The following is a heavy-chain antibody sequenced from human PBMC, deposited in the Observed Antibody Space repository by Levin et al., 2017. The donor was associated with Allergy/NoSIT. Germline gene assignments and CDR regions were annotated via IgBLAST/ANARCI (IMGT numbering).Heavy chain of an antibody. J-gene: IGHJ5*02. CDR1: GGSFSGYY. V-gene: IGHV4-34*01. Sequence: PSETLSLTCAVYGGSFSGYYWSWIRQPPGKGLEWIGEINHSGSTNYNPSLKSRVTISVDTSKNQFSLKLSSVTAADTAVYYCATNDYYGSGENWFDPWGQGTLVTVSS. CDR3: ATNDYYGSGENWFDP. D-gene: IGHD3-10*01. CDR2: INHSGST.